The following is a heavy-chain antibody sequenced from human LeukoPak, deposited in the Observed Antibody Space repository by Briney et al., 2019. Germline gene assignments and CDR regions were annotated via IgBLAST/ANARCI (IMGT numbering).Heavy chain of an antibody. CDR1: GGSISSLY. CDR3: ARHRAYSSSSPFDY. Sequence: SETLSLTCSVSGGSISSLYWSWIRQPPGKGLEWIGYIYYTGSTNYNPSLKSRVTMFVDMSKNQYSLRLSSVTAADTAVYYCARHRAYSSSSPFDYWGQGTLVTVSS. CDR2: IYYTGST. D-gene: IGHD6-6*01. J-gene: IGHJ4*02. V-gene: IGHV4-59*08.